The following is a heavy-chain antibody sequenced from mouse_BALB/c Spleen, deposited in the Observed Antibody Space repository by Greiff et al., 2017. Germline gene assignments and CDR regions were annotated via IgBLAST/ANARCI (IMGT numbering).Heavy chain of an antibody. CDR3: ARHYAMDY. Sequence: EVKVVESGGGLVKPGGSLKLSCAASGFAFSSYDMSWVRQTPEKRLEWVAYISSGGGSTYYPDTVKGRFTISRDNAKNTLYLQMSSLKSEDTAMYYCARHYAMDYWGQGTSVTVSS. J-gene: IGHJ4*01. CDR1: GFAFSSYD. CDR2: ISSGGGST. V-gene: IGHV5-12-1*01.